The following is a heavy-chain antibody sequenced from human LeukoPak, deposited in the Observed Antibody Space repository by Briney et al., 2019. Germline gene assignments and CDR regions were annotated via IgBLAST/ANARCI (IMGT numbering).Heavy chain of an antibody. J-gene: IGHJ4*02. CDR3: ARGFYCYDSSGYL. V-gene: IGHV3-30-3*01. CDR2: ITYDGSNK. Sequence: GGCLRLSCAASGFTFISYARRWVCQAPGKGLESVAVITYDGSNKYYADSVKGRFTISRDNSKNTLYLQMNSLRAEDTAVYYCARGFYCYDSSGYLWGQGTLVTLSA. CDR1: GFTFISYA. D-gene: IGHD3-22*01.